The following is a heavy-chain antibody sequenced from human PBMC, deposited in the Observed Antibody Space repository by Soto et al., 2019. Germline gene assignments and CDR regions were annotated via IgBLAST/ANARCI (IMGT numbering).Heavy chain of an antibody. CDR1: GYTFTSYG. D-gene: IGHD3-3*01. J-gene: IGHJ3*02. CDR3: ARVYDFWSGYGDAFDI. Sequence: GASVKVSCKASGYTFTSYGISWVRQAPGQGLEWMGWISAYNGNTNYAQKLQGRVTMTTDTSTSTAYMELRSLRSDDTAVYYCARVYDFWSGYGDAFDIWGQGTMATVSS. CDR2: ISAYNGNT. V-gene: IGHV1-18*01.